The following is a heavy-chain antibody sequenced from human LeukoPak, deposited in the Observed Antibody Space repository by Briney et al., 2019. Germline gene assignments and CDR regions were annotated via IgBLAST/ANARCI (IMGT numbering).Heavy chain of an antibody. Sequence: PSETLSLPCAVYGWPFSSYYWSWIRQPPGKGLEGIGEINQSGSTNYKPSLKSRFTISVDTSKNQFYLKLSSVTAEDTGVYYCARGATGDSGVDYWGQGNLVTVSS. CDR3: ARGATGDSGVDY. J-gene: IGHJ4*02. CDR1: GWPFSSYY. D-gene: IGHD3-10*01. CDR2: INQSGST. V-gene: IGHV4-34*01.